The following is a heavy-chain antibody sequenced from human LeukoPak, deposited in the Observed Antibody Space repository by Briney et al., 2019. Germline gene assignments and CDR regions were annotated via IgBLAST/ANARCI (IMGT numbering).Heavy chain of an antibody. CDR3: ARANPLHCSSTSCLFDY. V-gene: IGHV1-2*04. J-gene: IGHJ4*02. CDR1: EYTFTDYY. Sequence: ASVKVSCKASEYTFTDYYMHWVRQAPGQGLEWMGWINPNNGGTYSTQKFQGWVTMTRDTSISTAYMELSRLTSDDTAVYYCARANPLHCSSTSCLFDYWGQGSQVTVSS. D-gene: IGHD2-2*01. CDR2: INPNNGGT.